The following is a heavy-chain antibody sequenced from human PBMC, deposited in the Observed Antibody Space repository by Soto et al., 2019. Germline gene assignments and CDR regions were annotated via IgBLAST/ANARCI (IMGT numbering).Heavy chain of an antibody. J-gene: IGHJ6*03. CDR2: ISGSGGST. CDR3: AKASGGGTLYYYYYMDV. V-gene: IGHV3-23*01. CDR1: GFTFRTHC. Sequence: PGGSLKLSCPASGFTFRTHCMRWVRKAPGKGLEWVSAISGSGGSTYYADSVKGRFTISRDNSKNTLYLQMNSLRAEDTAVYYCAKASGGGTLYYYYYMDVWGKGTTVTVSS. D-gene: IGHD3-16*01.